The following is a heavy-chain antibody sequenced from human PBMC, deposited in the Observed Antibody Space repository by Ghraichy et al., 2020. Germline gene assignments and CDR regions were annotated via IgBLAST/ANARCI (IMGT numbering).Heavy chain of an antibody. V-gene: IGHV1-24*01. CDR3: ATDYLMAYGDYQFDY. CDR2: FDPEDGET. D-gene: IGHD4-17*01. CDR1: GYTLTELS. J-gene: IGHJ4*02. Sequence: ASVKVSCKVSGYTLTELSMHWVRQAPGKGLEWMGGFDPEDGETIYAQKFQGRVTMTEDTSTDTAYMELSSLRSEDTAVYYCATDYLMAYGDYQFDYWGQGTLVTVSS.